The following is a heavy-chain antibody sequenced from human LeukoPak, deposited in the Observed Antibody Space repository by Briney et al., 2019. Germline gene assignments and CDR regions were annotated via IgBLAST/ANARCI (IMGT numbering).Heavy chain of an antibody. J-gene: IGHJ4*02. Sequence: GGSLRLSCAASGFSFSTYSMNWVRQAPGKGLEWVSSIGSSGSYIYYADSVKGRFTISRDNANNSLYLQMNSLRAEDTAVYYCARVGFREYYFDYWGQGTLVTVSS. CDR3: ARVGFREYYFDY. CDR2: IGSSGSYI. V-gene: IGHV3-21*01. D-gene: IGHD3-10*01. CDR1: GFSFSTYS.